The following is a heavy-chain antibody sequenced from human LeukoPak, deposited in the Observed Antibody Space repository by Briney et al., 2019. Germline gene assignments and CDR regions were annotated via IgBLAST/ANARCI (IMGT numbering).Heavy chain of an antibody. CDR2: ISGSGGST. J-gene: IGHJ4*02. Sequence: PGGSLRLSCAASGFTFSSYAMSWVRQAPGKGLEWVSAISGSGGSTYYADSVKGRFTISRDNSKSTLYLQMNSLRAEDTAVYYCATPFTPAAGTGLNYWGQGTLVTVSS. V-gene: IGHV3-23*01. CDR1: GFTFSSYA. CDR3: ATPFTPAAGTGLNY. D-gene: IGHD6-13*01.